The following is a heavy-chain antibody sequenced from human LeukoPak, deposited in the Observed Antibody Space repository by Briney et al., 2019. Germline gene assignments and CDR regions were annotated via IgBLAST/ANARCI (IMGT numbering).Heavy chain of an antibody. J-gene: IGHJ6*03. CDR1: GFTVSSNY. D-gene: IGHD6-19*01. CDR3: ARAPYSSGWTTLYYYYYMDV. Sequence: GGSLRLSCAASGFTVSSNYMSWVRQAPGKGLEWVSVIYSGGSTYYADSVKGRFSISRDNSKNSLYLQMNSLRAEDTAVYYCARAPYSSGWTTLYYYYYMDVWGKGTTVTVSS. CDR2: IYSGGST. V-gene: IGHV3-53*01.